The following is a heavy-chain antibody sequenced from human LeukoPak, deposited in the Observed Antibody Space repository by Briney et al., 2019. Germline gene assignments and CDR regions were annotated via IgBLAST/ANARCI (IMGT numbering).Heavy chain of an antibody. CDR2: IIPIFGTA. D-gene: IGHD3-22*01. V-gene: IGHV1-69*13. Sequence: SVKVSCKASGGTFSSYAISWVRQAPGQGLEWMGGIIPIFGTANYAQKFQGRVTITADESTSTAYMELSRLRSDDTAVYYCARALSGYRHYFDYWGQGTLVTVSS. CDR3: ARALSGYRHYFDY. CDR1: GGTFSSYA. J-gene: IGHJ4*02.